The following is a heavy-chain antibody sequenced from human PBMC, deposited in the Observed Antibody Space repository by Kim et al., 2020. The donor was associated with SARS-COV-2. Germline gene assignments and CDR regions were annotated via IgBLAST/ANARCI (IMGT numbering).Heavy chain of an antibody. CDR1: GFTVSSNY. CDR2: IYSGGST. V-gene: IGHV3-53*01. J-gene: IGHJ4*02. D-gene: IGHD3-3*01. Sequence: GGSLRLSCAASGFTVSSNYMSWVRQAPGKGLEWVSVIYSGGSTYYADSVKGRFTISRDNSKNTLYLQMNSLRAEDTAVYYCARGMYYDFWSGFGPPDYWGQGTLVTVSS. CDR3: ARGMYYDFWSGFGPPDY.